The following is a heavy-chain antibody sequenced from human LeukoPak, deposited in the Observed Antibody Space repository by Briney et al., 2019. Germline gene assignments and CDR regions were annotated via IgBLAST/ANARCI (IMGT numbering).Heavy chain of an antibody. CDR1: GFNFSTYA. Sequence: PGGSLRLSCAASGFNFSTYAMHWVRQAPGKGLEYVSAISSNGINTYYANSVKGRFTISRDNSKNTLYLQMGSLRAEDKAVYYCVRVIQGINSSWYGSWGQGTLVTVSS. J-gene: IGHJ1*01. D-gene: IGHD6-13*01. V-gene: IGHV3-64*01. CDR2: ISSNGINT. CDR3: VRVIQGINSSWYGS.